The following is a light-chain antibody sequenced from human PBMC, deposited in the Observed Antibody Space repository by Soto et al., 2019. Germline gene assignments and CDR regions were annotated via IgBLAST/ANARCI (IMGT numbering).Light chain of an antibody. CDR1: QSVSSN. CDR2: GAS. V-gene: IGKV3-15*01. J-gene: IGKJ1*01. CDR3: QQYNNWPPRWT. Sequence: EIVMTQSPATLSVSPGERATLSCRASQSVSSNLAWYQQKPGQAPRLLIYGASTRATGIPARFSGSGSGTEFTLTISSLQSEDFAVYYCQQYNNWPPRWTFGQGTKVVIK.